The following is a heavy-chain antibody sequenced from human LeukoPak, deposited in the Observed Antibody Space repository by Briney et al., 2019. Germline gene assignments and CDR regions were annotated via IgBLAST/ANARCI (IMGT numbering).Heavy chain of an antibody. CDR2: IYSGGST. CDR3: ARESPLWFDSRGAFDI. CDR1: GFTFSSYE. J-gene: IGHJ3*02. V-gene: IGHV3-53*01. Sequence: GGSLRLSCAASGFTFSSYEMNWVRQAPGKGLEWVSVIYSGGSTYYADSVKGRFTISRDNSKNTLYLQMNSLRAEDTAVYYCARESPLWFDSRGAFDIWGQGTMVTVSS. D-gene: IGHD3-10*01.